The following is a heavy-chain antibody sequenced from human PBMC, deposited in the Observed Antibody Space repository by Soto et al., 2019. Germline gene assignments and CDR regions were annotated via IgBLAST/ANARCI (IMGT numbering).Heavy chain of an antibody. CDR2: INPDGGAT. CDR1: GYIFSHYW. D-gene: IGHD3-9*01. Sequence: GGSLRLSCAASGYIFSHYWMHWVRQAPGKGLVWVSRINPDGGATFHADSVTGRFTISRDNARNTLFLQMNNLRAEDTALYYCTTDTFGLRDWWGQGTLVTVSS. CDR3: TTDTFGLRDW. J-gene: IGHJ4*02. V-gene: IGHV3-74*01.